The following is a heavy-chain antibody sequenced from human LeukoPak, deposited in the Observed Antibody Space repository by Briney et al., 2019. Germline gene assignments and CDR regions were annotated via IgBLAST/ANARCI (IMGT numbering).Heavy chain of an antibody. CDR1: GFTFSSYG. CDR3: ARGPRSIYDSSGYYLLPRLDY. J-gene: IGHJ4*02. D-gene: IGHD3-22*01. CDR2: IWYDGSNK. Sequence: GGSLRLSCAASGFTFSSYGMHWVRQAPGKGLEWVAVIWYDGSNKYYADSVKGRFTISRDNSKNTLYLQMNSLRAEDTAVYYCARGPRSIYDSSGYYLLPRLDYWGQGTLVTVSS. V-gene: IGHV3-33*01.